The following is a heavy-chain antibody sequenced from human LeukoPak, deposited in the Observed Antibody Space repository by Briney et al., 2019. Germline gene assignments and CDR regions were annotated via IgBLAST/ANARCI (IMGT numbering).Heavy chain of an antibody. CDR1: GGSISSSSYS. J-gene: IGHJ4*02. CDR2: IYYSGST. Sequence: SETLSLTCTVSGGSISSSSYSWSWIRQPPGKGLEWIGYIYYSGSTYYNPSLKSRVTISVDTSKNQFSLKLSSVTAADTAVYYCARVMVATILFDYWGQGTLVTVSS. V-gene: IGHV4-30-4*07. D-gene: IGHD5-12*01. CDR3: ARVMVATILFDY.